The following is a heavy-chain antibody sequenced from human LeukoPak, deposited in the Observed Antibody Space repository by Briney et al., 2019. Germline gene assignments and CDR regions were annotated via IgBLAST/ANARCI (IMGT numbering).Heavy chain of an antibody. V-gene: IGHV2-70*01. CDR1: GFSPSTSGMC. CDR3: ARTLVQAATLTHYYGMDV. J-gene: IGHJ6*04. CDR2: IDLDDDK. Sequence: SGPALVKPTQTLTLTCTFSGFSPSTSGMCASWIRQPPGKALEWLALIDLDDDKYYNTSLKTRLTISKDTSKNQVDLKMTNMDPVDTATYYCARTLVQAATLTHYYGMDVWGKGTTVTVSS. D-gene: IGHD2-2*01.